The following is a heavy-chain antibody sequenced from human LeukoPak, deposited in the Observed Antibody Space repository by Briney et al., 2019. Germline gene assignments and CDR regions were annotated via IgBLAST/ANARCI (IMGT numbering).Heavy chain of an antibody. V-gene: IGHV4-34*01. J-gene: IGHJ3*02. D-gene: IGHD3-3*01. CDR2: INHSGST. CDR1: GGSFSGYY. CDR3: ARVSSRFLEWLLYRSYAFDI. Sequence: SETLSLTCAVYGGSFSGYYWSWIRQPPGKGLEWIGEINHSGSTNYNPSLKSRVTISVDTSKNQFSLKLSSVTAAGTAVYYCARVSSRFLEWLLYRSYAFDIWGQGTMVTVSS.